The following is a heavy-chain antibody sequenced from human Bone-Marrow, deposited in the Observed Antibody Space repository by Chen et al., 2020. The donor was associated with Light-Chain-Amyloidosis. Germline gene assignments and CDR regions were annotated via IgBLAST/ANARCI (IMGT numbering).Heavy chain of an antibody. Sequence: WMGTINPRGGGATYGQKFQGRVTMTRDTSTSTVYMELSSLRSEDTAVYFCVRGRYCSSSSCRSYFYFYGLDVWGQGTTVTATS. V-gene: IGHV1-46*03. CDR3: VRGRYCSSSSCRSYFYFYGLDV. CDR2: INPRGGGA. D-gene: IGHD2-2*01. J-gene: IGHJ6*02.